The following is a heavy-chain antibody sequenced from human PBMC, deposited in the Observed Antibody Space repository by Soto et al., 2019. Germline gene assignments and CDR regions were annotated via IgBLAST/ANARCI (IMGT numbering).Heavy chain of an antibody. J-gene: IGHJ4*02. V-gene: IGHV4-59*01. CDR2: THYSGST. D-gene: IGHD3-22*01. CDR1: GGSISTYY. CDR3: ARDYSSGYDYGFDY. Sequence: SETLSLTCTVSGGSISTYYWSWIRQAPGKGLEGIGQTHYSGSTNYNPSLKSRVTISVDTSKNQCSLKLSSVTAADTAVYYCARDYSSGYDYGFDYWGQGTLVTVS.